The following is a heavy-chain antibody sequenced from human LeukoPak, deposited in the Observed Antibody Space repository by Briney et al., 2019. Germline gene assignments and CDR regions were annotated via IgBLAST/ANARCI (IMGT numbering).Heavy chain of an antibody. CDR3: ARGTYYYDSSGPLKDDYYYYYYMDV. CDR1: GGTFSSYA. CDR2: IIPIFGTA. D-gene: IGHD3-22*01. Sequence: AVKVSCKASGGTFSSYAISWVRQAPGQGLEWMGGIIPIFGTANYAQKFQGRVTITADESTSTAYMELSSLRSEDTAVYYCARGTYYYDSSGPLKDDYYYYYYMDVWGKGTTVTISS. J-gene: IGHJ6*03. V-gene: IGHV1-69*01.